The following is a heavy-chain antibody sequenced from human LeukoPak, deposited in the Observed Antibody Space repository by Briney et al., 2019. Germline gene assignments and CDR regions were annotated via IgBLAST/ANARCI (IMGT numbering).Heavy chain of an antibody. CDR1: GYTFTGYY. Sequence: ASVKVTCKASGYTFTGYYMHWVRQAPAPGLEWMGCINPNSGGTNYAQKLKGRVAMTTDASTSTAYMELRSLRSDDTAVYYCARGYYYGSVDYWGQGTLVTVSS. J-gene: IGHJ4*02. CDR2: INPNSGGT. V-gene: IGHV1-2*02. D-gene: IGHD3-10*01. CDR3: ARGYYYGSVDY.